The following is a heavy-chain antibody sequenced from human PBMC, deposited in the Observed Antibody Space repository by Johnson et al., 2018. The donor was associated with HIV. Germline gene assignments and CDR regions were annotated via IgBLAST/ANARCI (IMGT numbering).Heavy chain of an antibody. D-gene: IGHD5-18*01. J-gene: IGHJ3*02. V-gene: IGHV3-15*01. CDR2: IKSKTDGGTT. CDR1: GFTFSDYY. CDR3: AREAPQPSDAYDI. Sequence: VQLVESGGGLVQPGGSLRLSCAASGFTFSDYYMSWIRQAPGKGLEWVGRIKSKTDGGTTDYAAPVKGRFTISRDDSKNTLYLQMNSLTAEDTAVYYCAREAPQPSDAYDIWGQGTMVSVSS.